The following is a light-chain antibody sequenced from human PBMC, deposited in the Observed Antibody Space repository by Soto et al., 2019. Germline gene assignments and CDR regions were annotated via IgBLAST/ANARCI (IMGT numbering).Light chain of an antibody. J-gene: IGLJ2*01. Sequence: QSVLTQPPSASGSPGQSVTISCTGTSSDIGGYDYVSWYQQHPGKAPKLMIYEVSRRPSGVPDRFSGSKSGNTASLTVSGLQAEDEADYYCSSYAHSNSGVLGGGTQLTVL. CDR1: SSDIGGYDY. V-gene: IGLV2-8*01. CDR3: SSYAHSNSGV. CDR2: EVS.